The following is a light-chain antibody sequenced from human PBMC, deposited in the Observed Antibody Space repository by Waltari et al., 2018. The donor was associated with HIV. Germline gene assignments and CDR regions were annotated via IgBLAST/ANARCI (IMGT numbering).Light chain of an antibody. V-gene: IGKV3-15*01. CDR2: GAS. CDR1: QSVASS. CDR3: HQYNSWPPRYT. Sequence: EIVMTQSPATLSLSPGERAILSCRASQSVASSLAWYQQKPGQAPRLLIYGASTRAAGIPGRFSGSGSGTEFTLTISSLQSEDSAIYFCHQYNSWPPRYTFGQGTKLES. J-gene: IGKJ2*01.